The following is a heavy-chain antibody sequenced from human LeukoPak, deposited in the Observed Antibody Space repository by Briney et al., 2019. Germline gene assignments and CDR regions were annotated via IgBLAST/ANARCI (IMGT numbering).Heavy chain of an antibody. CDR2: IYYSGST. Sequence: PSETLSLTCTVSGGSISSGGYYWSWIRQHPGKGLEWIGYIYYSGSTYYNPSLKSRVTISVATSKNQFSLKLSSVTAADTAVYYCARANYYDSSGPPSGLDYWGQGTLVTVSS. V-gene: IGHV4-31*03. J-gene: IGHJ4*02. CDR1: GGSISSGGYY. D-gene: IGHD3-22*01. CDR3: ARANYYDSSGPPSGLDY.